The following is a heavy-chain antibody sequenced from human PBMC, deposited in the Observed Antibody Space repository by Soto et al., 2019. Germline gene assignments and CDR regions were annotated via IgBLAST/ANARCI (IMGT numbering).Heavy chain of an antibody. V-gene: IGHV1-45*02. Sequence: GASVKVSCKASGYIFTYLYLYWVRQAPGQALEWMGWIIPYNGNTNYAKKFQDRFSITREASLSTVYMELRSLNSDDTGMYYWARSGLYEESYHYLDAWGQGTLVTVSS. CDR2: IIPYNGNT. CDR1: GYIFTYLY. J-gene: IGHJ5*01. D-gene: IGHD3-16*02. CDR3: ARSGLYEESYHYLDA.